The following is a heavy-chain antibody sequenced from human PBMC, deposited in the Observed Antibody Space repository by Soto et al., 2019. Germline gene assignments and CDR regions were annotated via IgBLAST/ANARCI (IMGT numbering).Heavy chain of an antibody. D-gene: IGHD3-3*01. CDR3: AKDSGSFSEWLPNYFDY. Sequence: PGGSLRLSCAASGFTFSSYSMNWVRQAPGKGLEWVSSISSSDSYIYYADSVKGRFTISRDNAKKSLYLQMNSLRAEDTAVYYCAKDSGSFSEWLPNYFDYWGQGTLVTVSS. V-gene: IGHV3-21*01. CDR1: GFTFSSYS. CDR2: ISSSDSYI. J-gene: IGHJ4*02.